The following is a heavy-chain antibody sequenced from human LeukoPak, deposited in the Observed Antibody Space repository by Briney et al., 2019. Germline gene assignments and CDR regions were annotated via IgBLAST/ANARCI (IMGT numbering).Heavy chain of an antibody. V-gene: IGHV3-33*01. CDR1: GFTFSSYG. J-gene: IGHJ3*02. CDR2: IWYDGSNK. D-gene: IGHD6-13*01. Sequence: GGSLRLSCAASGFTFSSYGMHWVRQAPGKGLEWVAVIWYDGSNKYYADSVKGQFTISRDNSKNTLYLQMNSLRAEDTAVYYCARVSSSSGDAFDIWGQGTMVTVSS. CDR3: ARVSSSSGDAFDI.